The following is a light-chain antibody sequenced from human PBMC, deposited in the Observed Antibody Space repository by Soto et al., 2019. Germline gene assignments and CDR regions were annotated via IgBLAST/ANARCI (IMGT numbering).Light chain of an antibody. Sequence: QSVLTQPASVSGSPGQSITISYTGTSSDVGGYNYVSWYQQHPGKAPKLMIYDVSNRPSGVSNRFSGSKSGNTASLTISGLQAEDEADYYCSSYTSSSILFGTGTKLTVL. V-gene: IGLV2-14*01. CDR1: SSDVGGYNY. CDR3: SSYTSSSIL. J-gene: IGLJ1*01. CDR2: DVS.